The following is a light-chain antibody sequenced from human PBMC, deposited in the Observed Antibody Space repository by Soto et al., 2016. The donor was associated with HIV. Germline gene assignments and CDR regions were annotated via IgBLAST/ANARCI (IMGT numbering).Light chain of an antibody. J-gene: IGKJ1*01. CDR3: QQSYNTPRT. CDR2: DAS. Sequence: DIQMTQSPSSLSASVGDRVTITCRASQSIGGFLNWYQQIPGKAPNLLIYDASTLQSGVPSRFSGSGSGTDFTLIISSLQPEDFATYYCQQSYNTPRTFGQGTKVEI. CDR1: QSIGGF. V-gene: IGKV1-39*01.